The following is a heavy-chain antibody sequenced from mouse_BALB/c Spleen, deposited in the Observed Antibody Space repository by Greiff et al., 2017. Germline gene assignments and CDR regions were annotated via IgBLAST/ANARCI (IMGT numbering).Heavy chain of an antibody. Sequence: QVQLQQSGPGLVAPSQSLSITCTVSGFSLTGYGVNWVRQPPGKGLEWLGMIWGDGSTDYNSALKSRLSISKDNSKSQVFLKMNSLQTDDTARYYCAYYGNVEAMDYWGQGTSVTVSS. CDR2: IWGDGST. CDR3: AYYGNVEAMDY. D-gene: IGHD2-1*01. V-gene: IGHV2-6-7*01. CDR1: GFSLTGYG. J-gene: IGHJ4*01.